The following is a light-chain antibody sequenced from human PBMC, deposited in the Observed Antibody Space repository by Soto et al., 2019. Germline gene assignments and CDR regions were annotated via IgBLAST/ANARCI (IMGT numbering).Light chain of an antibody. CDR3: QQYNNGWT. CDR2: GAS. CDR1: QSFSSSY. J-gene: IGKJ1*01. Sequence: EIVMTQSPATLSVSPGERATLSCRASQSFSSSYLAWYQQKPGQAPRLLIYGASTRATGIPARFSGSGSGTEFTLPISSLQSEDFAVYYCQQYNNGWTFGQGTKVEIK. V-gene: IGKV3-15*01.